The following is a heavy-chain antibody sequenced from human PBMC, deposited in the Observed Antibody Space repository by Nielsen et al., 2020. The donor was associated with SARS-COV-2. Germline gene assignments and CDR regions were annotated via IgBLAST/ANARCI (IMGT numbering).Heavy chain of an antibody. CDR3: ARVRRGYDSSGYYLNWFDP. CDR2: IYYGGST. D-gene: IGHD3-22*01. V-gene: IGHV4-39*07. Sequence: WIRQPPGKGPEWIGSIYYGGSTNYNPSLKSRVTISVDTSKNQFSLKLSSVTTADTAVYYCARVRRGYDSSGYYLNWFDPWGQGTLVTVSS. J-gene: IGHJ5*02.